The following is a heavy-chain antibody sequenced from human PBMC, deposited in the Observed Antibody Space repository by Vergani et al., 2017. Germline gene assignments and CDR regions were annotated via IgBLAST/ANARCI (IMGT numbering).Heavy chain of an antibody. CDR2: ISYDGSNK. Sequence: VQLVESGGGVVQPGRSLRLSCAASGFTFSSYGMHWVRQAPGKGLEWVAVISYDGSNKYYADSVKGRFTISRDNSKNTLYLQMISLRAEDTAVYYCAKVLAYYDFWSGYDYWGQGTLVTVSS. CDR3: AKVLAYYDFWSGYDY. J-gene: IGHJ4*02. CDR1: GFTFSSYG. V-gene: IGHV3-30*18. D-gene: IGHD3-3*01.